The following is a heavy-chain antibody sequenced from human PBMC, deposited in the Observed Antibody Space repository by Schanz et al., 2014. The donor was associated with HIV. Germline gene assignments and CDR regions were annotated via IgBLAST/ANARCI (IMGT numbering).Heavy chain of an antibody. CDR2: IVSSGGDT. CDR3: ARGWRENSFDY. CDR1: GFTFSDYA. Sequence: EVQLLESGGGLVQPGGSPRLSCTTSGFTFSDYAMSWVRQAPGKGLEWVSAIVSSGGDTYYADFVEGRFTISRDNSKNTLYLQMHSLRAEDTAVYYCARGWRENSFDYWGQGTLVTVSS. J-gene: IGHJ4*02. V-gene: IGHV3-23*01. D-gene: IGHD6-19*01.